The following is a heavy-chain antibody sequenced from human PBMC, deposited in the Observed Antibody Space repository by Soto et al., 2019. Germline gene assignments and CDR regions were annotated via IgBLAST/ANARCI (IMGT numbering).Heavy chain of an antibody. CDR1: GYRFTGYG. CDR2: INPKSGAT. Sequence: QVQLVQSGAEVKKPGASLKVSCKASGYRFTGYGLHWVRQAPGQGIQWMGWINPKSGATDYAQKFQGRVTMTREMSTNTAALELSELRPDDTADDTAEYYCGKSNYGGDDYFQYGVDVWGKGTTVTVPS. CDR3: EYYCGKSNYGGDDYFQYGVDV. D-gene: IGHD4-17*01. V-gene: IGHV1-2*02. J-gene: IGHJ6*04.